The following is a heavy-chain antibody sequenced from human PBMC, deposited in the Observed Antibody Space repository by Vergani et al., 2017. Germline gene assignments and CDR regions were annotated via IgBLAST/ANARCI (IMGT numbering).Heavy chain of an antibody. J-gene: IGHJ6*03. Sequence: QVQLQESGPGLVKPSQTLSLTCTVSGGSISSGGYYWSWIRQHPGKGLEWIWYIYYSGSTYYNPSLKSRVTISVDTSKNQFSLKLSSVTAADTAVYYCARGQSDDGYYMDVWGKGTTVTVSS. CDR1: GGSISSGGYY. CDR2: IYYSGST. V-gene: IGHV4-31*03. CDR3: ARGQSDDGYYMDV.